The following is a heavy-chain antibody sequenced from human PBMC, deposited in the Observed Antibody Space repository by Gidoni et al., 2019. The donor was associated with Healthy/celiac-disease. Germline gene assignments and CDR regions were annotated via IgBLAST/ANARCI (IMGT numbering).Heavy chain of an antibody. CDR1: GYTFTSYY. CDR3: ERAEPRYCSSSSWDNWFDT. Sequence: QVQLVQSGAEVQKPGASVKVSCKASGYTFTSYYMHWVRQAPGQGLEWMGIINPSGGSTSYAQKCQGRVTMTRDTSTSTVYMELSRLRSEETAVYYCERAEPRYCSSSSWDNWFDTGGQGTLVTVSS. D-gene: IGHD2-2*01. V-gene: IGHV1-46*01. J-gene: IGHJ5*02. CDR2: INPSGGST.